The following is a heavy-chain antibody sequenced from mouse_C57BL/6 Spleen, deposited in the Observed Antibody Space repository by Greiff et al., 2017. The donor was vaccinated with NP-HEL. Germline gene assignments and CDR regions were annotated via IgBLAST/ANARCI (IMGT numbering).Heavy chain of an antibody. V-gene: IGHV1-69*01. J-gene: IGHJ2*01. D-gene: IGHD2-10*02. CDR3: ARGGVWGD. CDR1: GYTFTSYW. CDR2: IDPSDSYT. Sequence: QVQLQQPGAELVMPGASVKLSCKASGYTFTSYWMHWVKQRPGQGLEWIGEIDPSDSYTNYNQKFKGKSTLPVDKSSSTAYMQLSSLTSEDSAVYYCARGGVWGDWGQGTTLTVSS.